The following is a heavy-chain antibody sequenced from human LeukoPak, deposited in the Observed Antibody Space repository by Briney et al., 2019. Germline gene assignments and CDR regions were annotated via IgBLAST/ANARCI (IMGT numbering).Heavy chain of an antibody. CDR2: IIPILGTA. CDR3: ARASLTSDSPPHYYYSGMDV. Sequence: SVKVSCKASGGTFSSYAISWVRQAPGQGLEWVGGIIPILGTANYAQKFQGRVTITADESTSTAYMELSSLRSEDTAVYYCARASLTSDSPPHYYYSGMDVWGQGTTVTVSS. D-gene: IGHD3-16*01. V-gene: IGHV1-69*13. CDR1: GGTFSSYA. J-gene: IGHJ6*02.